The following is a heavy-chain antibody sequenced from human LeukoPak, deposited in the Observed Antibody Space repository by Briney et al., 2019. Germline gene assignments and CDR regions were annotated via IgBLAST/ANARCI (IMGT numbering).Heavy chain of an antibody. CDR3: AREQGSGSYLDY. CDR2: ISYDGSNK. CDR1: GFTFSSYA. D-gene: IGHD1-26*01. V-gene: IGHV3-30-3*01. J-gene: IGHJ4*02. Sequence: PGGSLRLSCAASGFTFSSYAMHWVRQAPGKGLEWVAVISYDGSNKYYADSVKGRFTISRDNSKNTLYLQMNSLRAEDTAVYYCAREQGSGSYLDYWGQGTLVTVSS.